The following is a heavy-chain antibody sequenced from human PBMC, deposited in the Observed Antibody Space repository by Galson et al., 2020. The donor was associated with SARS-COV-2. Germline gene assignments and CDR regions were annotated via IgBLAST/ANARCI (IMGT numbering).Heavy chain of an antibody. Sequence: AGSLRLSCAASGFTFSSYAMSWVRQAPGKGLEWVSAISGSGGSTYYADSVKGRFTISRDNSKNTLYLQMNSLRAEDTAVYYCAKEGAYREITIFGVVRSYYFDYWGQGTLVTVSS. J-gene: IGHJ4*02. CDR2: ISGSGGST. D-gene: IGHD3-3*01. CDR1: GFTFSSYA. V-gene: IGHV3-23*01. CDR3: AKEGAYREITIFGVVRSYYFDY.